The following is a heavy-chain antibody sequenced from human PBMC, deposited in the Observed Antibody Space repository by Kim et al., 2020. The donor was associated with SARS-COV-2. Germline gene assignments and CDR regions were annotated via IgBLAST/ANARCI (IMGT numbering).Heavy chain of an antibody. J-gene: IGHJ4*02. CDR1: GYTLTELS. D-gene: IGHD3-22*01. CDR3: ATLDSSGYYKEYYFDY. CDR2: FDPEDGET. V-gene: IGHV1-24*01. Sequence: ASVKVSCKVSGYTLTELSMHWVRQAPGKGLEWMGGFDPEDGETIYAQKFQGRVTMTGDTSTDTAYMDLSSLRSEDTAVYYCATLDSSGYYKEYYFDYWGQGTLVTVSS.